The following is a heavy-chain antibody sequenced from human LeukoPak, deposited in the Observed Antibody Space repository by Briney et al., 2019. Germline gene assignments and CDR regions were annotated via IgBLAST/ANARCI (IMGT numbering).Heavy chain of an antibody. CDR3: AKRSGDYGDYIDY. CDR2: IYSGGST. V-gene: IGHV3-53*01. Sequence: GGSLRLSCAASGFTVSSNYMSWVRQAPGKGLEWVSVIYSGGSTYYADSVKGRFTISRDNSKNTLYLQMNSLRAEDTAVYYCAKRSGDYGDYIDYWGQGTLVTVSS. CDR1: GFTVSSNY. D-gene: IGHD4-17*01. J-gene: IGHJ4*02.